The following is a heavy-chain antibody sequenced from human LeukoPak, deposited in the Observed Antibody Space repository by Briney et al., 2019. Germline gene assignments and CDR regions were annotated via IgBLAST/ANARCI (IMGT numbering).Heavy chain of an antibody. J-gene: IGHJ4*02. CDR1: GGTFSSYA. D-gene: IGHD1-26*01. CDR3: ARGSVATTVFDY. Sequence: SVKVSCKASGGTFSSYAISWVRQAPGQGLEWMGRIIPIFGTANYAQKFQGRSTITTDESTSTAYMELSSLRSEDTAVYYCARGSVATTVFDYWGQGTLVTVCS. V-gene: IGHV1-69*05. CDR2: IIPIFGTA.